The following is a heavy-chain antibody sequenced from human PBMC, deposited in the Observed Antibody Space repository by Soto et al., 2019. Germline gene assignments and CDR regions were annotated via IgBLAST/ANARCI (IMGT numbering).Heavy chain of an antibody. V-gene: IGHV4-4*02. J-gene: IGHJ4*02. D-gene: IGHD1-7*01. CDR3: ASRDPGTSVDY. CDR2: IYRTGST. CDR1: GGSFTSNNW. Sequence: PSETLSLTCAVSGGSFTSNNWWTWVRQPPGQGLEWIGEIYRTGSTNYNPSLKSRVTISLDKSENQFSLKVTSLTAADAAVYYCASRDPGTSVDYWGQGTLVTVSS.